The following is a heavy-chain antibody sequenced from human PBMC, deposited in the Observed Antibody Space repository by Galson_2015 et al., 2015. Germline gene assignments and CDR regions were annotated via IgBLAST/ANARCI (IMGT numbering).Heavy chain of an antibody. J-gene: IGHJ4*02. CDR3: AKERSWEYYHGSGDY. CDR1: GFTFSSYA. Sequence: SLRLSCAASGFTFSSYAMGWVRQAPGKGLEWVSGISGSGGTTYYADSVKGRFTISRDNSKNTLYLQMNSLRGEDTAVYYCAKERSWEYYHGSGDYWGQGTLVIVSS. D-gene: IGHD3-10*01. V-gene: IGHV3-23*01. CDR2: ISGSGGTT.